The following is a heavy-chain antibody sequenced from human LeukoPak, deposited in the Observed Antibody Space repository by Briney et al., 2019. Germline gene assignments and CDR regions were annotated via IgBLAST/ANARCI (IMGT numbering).Heavy chain of an antibody. D-gene: IGHD3-9*01. CDR2: INHSGST. J-gene: IGHJ5*02. Sequence: NPSETLSLTCAVYGGSFSGYYWSWIRQPPGKGPEWIGEINHSGSTNYNPSLKSRVTISVDTSKNQFSLKLSSVTAADTAVYYCARGLVVRYFDWLNWFDPWGQGTLVTVSS. CDR3: ARGLVVRYFDWLNWFDP. V-gene: IGHV4-34*01. CDR1: GGSFSGYY.